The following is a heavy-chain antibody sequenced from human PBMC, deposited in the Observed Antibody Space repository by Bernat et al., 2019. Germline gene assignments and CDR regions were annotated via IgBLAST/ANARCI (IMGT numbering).Heavy chain of an antibody. V-gene: IGHV1-46*01. CDR3: ARVGGKGGREYGSGSQPPDY. D-gene: IGHD3-10*01. J-gene: IGHJ4*02. CDR1: GYTFTSYY. CDR2: INPSGGST. Sequence: QVQLVQSGAEVKKPGASVKVCCKASGYTFTSYYMHWVRQAPGQGLEWMGIINPSGGSTSYAQKFQGRVTMTRGTSTSTVYMELRSLRSEDTAVYYCARVGGKGGREYGSGSQPPDYWGQGTLVTVSS.